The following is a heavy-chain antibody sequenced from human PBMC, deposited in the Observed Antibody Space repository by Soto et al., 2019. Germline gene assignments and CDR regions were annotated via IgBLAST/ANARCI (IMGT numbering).Heavy chain of an antibody. V-gene: IGHV3-23*01. CDR2: ISGSGGST. CDR3: AKDVYDYIWGSYRPFDY. J-gene: IGHJ4*02. Sequence: GGSLRLSCAASGFTFSSYAMSWVRQAPGKGLEWVSAISGSGGSTYYADSVKGRFTISRDNSKNTLYLQMNSLRAEDTAVYYCAKDVYDYIWGSYRPFDYWGQGTLVTVSS. D-gene: IGHD3-16*02. CDR1: GFTFSSYA.